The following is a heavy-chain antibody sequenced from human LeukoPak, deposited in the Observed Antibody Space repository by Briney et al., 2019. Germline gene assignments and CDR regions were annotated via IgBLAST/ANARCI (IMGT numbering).Heavy chain of an antibody. CDR2: ISGNGGGT. V-gene: IGHV3-43*02. Sequence: GGSLRLSCAASGFIFDDYSMHWVRQAPGKGLEWVSLISGNGGGTYYPDSAKGRFTISRDNSRSSLFLQMNSLRTEDTAFYYCARAPSSGFLFDYWGQGTLVTVSS. J-gene: IGHJ4*02. CDR1: GFIFDDYS. D-gene: IGHD6-6*01. CDR3: ARAPSSGFLFDY.